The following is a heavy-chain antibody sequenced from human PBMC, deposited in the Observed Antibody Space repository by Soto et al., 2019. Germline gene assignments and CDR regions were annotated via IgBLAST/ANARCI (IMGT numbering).Heavy chain of an antibody. J-gene: IGHJ4*02. D-gene: IGHD5-12*01. V-gene: IGHV3-49*04. CDR3: TRGRDGYNPYYFLY. CDR2: IRNDIYDETT. Sequence: GGSLRLSCTASGFTFGDYAINWVRQVPGKGLEWLGFIRNDIYDETTEYAASVKGRIIISRDDSKSMAYLQMDSLKTEDTCVYYCTRGRDGYNPYYFLYWGQGALVTVSS. CDR1: GFTFGDYA.